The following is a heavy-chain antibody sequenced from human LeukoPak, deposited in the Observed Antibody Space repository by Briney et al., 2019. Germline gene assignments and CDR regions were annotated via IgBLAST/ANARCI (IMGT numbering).Heavy chain of an antibody. CDR3: ARDLKRGYSSGRYSWGTGSSNDY. V-gene: IGHV1-18*01. CDR2: ISGYNGNT. J-gene: IGHJ3*01. CDR1: GYTFTSYG. D-gene: IGHD6-19*01. Sequence: ASVKVSCKASGYTFTSYGISWVRQAPGQGLEWMGWISGYNGNTNYAQEKLQGRVTMTTDTSTSTAYMELRSLRSGDTAVYYCARDLKRGYSSGRYSWGTGSSNDYWGQGTMVTVSS.